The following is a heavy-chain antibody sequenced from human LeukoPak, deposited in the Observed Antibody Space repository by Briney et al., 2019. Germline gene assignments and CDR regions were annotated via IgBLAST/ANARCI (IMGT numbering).Heavy chain of an antibody. CDR3: ARDLGQWLVNWFDP. Sequence: ASVKVSCKASGYTFTSYYMHWVRQAPGQGLEWMGIINPSGGSTSYAQKFQGRVTMTRDMSTSTDYMELSRLRSDDTAVYYCARDLGQWLVNWFDPWGQGTLVTVSS. V-gene: IGHV1-46*01. CDR2: INPSGGST. J-gene: IGHJ5*02. D-gene: IGHD6-19*01. CDR1: GYTFTSYY.